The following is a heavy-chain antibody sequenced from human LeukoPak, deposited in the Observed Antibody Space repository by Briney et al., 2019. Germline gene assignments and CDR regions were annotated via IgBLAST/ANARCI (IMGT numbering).Heavy chain of an antibody. CDR2: ISGDGRST. D-gene: IGHD1-26*01. CDR1: GFTFSSNW. V-gene: IGHV3-74*01. CDR3: ARAPWELDD. Sequence: GGSLRLSCAASGFTFSSNWMHWVRHAPGKGLVWVSRISGDGRSTTYADFVKGRFTISRDNAKNTLYLQMNSLRVEDTALYYCARAPWELDDWGQGTLVTVSS. J-gene: IGHJ4*02.